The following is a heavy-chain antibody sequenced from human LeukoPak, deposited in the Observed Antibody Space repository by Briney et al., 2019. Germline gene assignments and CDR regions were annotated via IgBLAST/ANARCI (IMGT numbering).Heavy chain of an antibody. J-gene: IGHJ4*02. Sequence: PGGSLRLSCAASGFTFSSYGMHWVRQAPGKGLEWVAFIRYDGSNKYYADSVKGRFTISRDNSKNTLYLQMNSLKNEDTAVYYCVTYGLMILFRGIRYFDHWGQGTLVTVSS. V-gene: IGHV3-30*02. CDR1: GFTFSSYG. D-gene: IGHD3-10*01. CDR2: IRYDGSNK. CDR3: VTYGLMILFRGIRYFDH.